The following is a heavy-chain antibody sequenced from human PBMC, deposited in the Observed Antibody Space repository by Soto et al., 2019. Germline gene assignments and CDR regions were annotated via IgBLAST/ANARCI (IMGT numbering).Heavy chain of an antibody. D-gene: IGHD6-19*01. V-gene: IGHV3-15*01. CDR3: TSGASGWYRFDY. CDR2: IKSKTDGGTT. Sequence: GGSLRLSCAASGFTFSNAWMSWVRQAPGKGLEWVGRIKSKTDGGTTDYAAPVKGRFTISRDDSKNTLYLQMNSLKPEDTAVYDCTSGASGWYRFDYWGQGTLVTVSS. CDR1: GFTFSNAW. J-gene: IGHJ4*02.